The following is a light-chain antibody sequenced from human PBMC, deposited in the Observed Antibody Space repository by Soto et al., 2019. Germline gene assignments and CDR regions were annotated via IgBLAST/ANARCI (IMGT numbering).Light chain of an antibody. V-gene: IGLV2-11*01. CDR1: SSDVGAYNY. Sequence: QSALTQPRSVSGSPGQSVTISCTGASSDVGAYNYVSWYQQHPGKAPKLMIYDVSTRPSGVPDRFSGSKSGTTASLTISGLQAEDEDDYYGCADAGSPYVFGTGTKVTVL. CDR2: DVS. CDR3: CADAGSPYV. J-gene: IGLJ1*01.